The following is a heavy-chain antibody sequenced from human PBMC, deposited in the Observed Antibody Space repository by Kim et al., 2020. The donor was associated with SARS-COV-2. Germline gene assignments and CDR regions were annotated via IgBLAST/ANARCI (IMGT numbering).Heavy chain of an antibody. CDR2: IGTAGDT. Sequence: GGSLRLSCAASGFTFSSYDMHWVRQATGKGLEWVSAIGTAGDTYYPGSVKGRFTISRENAKNSLYLQMNSLRAGDTAVYYCARGRMYYYGSGSLMSGWYFDLWGRGTLVTVSS. V-gene: IGHV3-13*01. J-gene: IGHJ2*01. D-gene: IGHD3-10*01. CDR3: ARGRMYYYGSGSLMSGWYFDL. CDR1: GFTFSSYD.